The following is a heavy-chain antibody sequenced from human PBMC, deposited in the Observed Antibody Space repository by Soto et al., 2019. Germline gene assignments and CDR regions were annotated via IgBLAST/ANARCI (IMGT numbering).Heavy chain of an antibody. D-gene: IGHD3-10*01. V-gene: IGHV3-48*01. CDR2: ISSSSSTI. CDR3: ASANYYGSPGDFDY. J-gene: IGHJ4*02. CDR1: GFTFSSYS. Sequence: EVQLVESGGGLVQPGGSLRLSCAASGFTFSSYSMNWVRQAPGKGLEWVSYISSSSSTIYYAGSVKGRFTISRDNAKNSLYLQMNSLRAEDTAVYYCASANYYGSPGDFDYWGQGTLVTVSS.